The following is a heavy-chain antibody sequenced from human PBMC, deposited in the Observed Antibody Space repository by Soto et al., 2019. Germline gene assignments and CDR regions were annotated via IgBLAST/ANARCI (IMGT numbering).Heavy chain of an antibody. V-gene: IGHV1-18*01. D-gene: IGHD3-10*01. J-gene: IGHJ5*02. CDR2: ISAYNGNT. Sequence: QVQLVQSGAEVKKPGASVKVSCKASGYTFTSYGISWVRQAPGQGLEWMGWISAYNGNTNYAQKLQGRVTMTTDTATSTADMELRSLRSDDTAVYYCARDSEEEGYYGSGSYYRGYNWFDPWGQGTLVTVSS. CDR1: GYTFTSYG. CDR3: ARDSEEEGYYGSGSYYRGYNWFDP.